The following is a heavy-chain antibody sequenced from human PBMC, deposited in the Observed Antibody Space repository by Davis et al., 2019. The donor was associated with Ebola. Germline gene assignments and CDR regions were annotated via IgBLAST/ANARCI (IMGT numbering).Heavy chain of an antibody. D-gene: IGHD2-2*01. CDR1: GFSFGDFN. CDR3: ARTICSTTDCRSLDS. Sequence: GESLKISCVGSGFSFGDFNMDWVRQAPGQGLEWLSYISTGSAYIYYADSVKGRFTISRDDAQNSLYLQMNNLRDEDTAVYYCARTICSTTDCRSLDSWGQGTLVTVSS. J-gene: IGHJ4*02. V-gene: IGHV3-48*02. CDR2: ISTGSAYI.